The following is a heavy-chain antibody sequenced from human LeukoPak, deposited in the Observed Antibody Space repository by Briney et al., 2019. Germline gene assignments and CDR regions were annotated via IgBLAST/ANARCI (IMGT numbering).Heavy chain of an antibody. J-gene: IGHJ5*02. CDR2: IYYSGST. CDR1: GGSISSYY. CDR3: ARGARGGSSGP. D-gene: IGHD3-22*01. V-gene: IGHV4-59*01. Sequence: SETLSLTCTVSGGSISSYYWSWIRQPPGKGLEWIGYIYYSGSTNYNPSLKSRVTMSVDTSKNQFSLKLSSVTAADTAVYYCARGARGGSSGPWGQGTLVTVSS.